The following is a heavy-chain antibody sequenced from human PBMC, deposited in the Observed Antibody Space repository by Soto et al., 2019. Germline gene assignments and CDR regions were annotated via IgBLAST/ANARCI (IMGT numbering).Heavy chain of an antibody. D-gene: IGHD4-17*01. Sequence: QVQLVQSGAEVKKPGASVKVSCKASGYTFTNYGISWVRQAPGQGLEWMGWISAYNGNTNYAQKLQGRVTMTTDTSTSTAYMELRSLRSDDTAVYYCARDKGPLLYGGNYWYFDLWGRGTLVTVSS. CDR3: ARDKGPLLYGGNYWYFDL. CDR1: GYTFTNYG. V-gene: IGHV1-18*01. J-gene: IGHJ2*01. CDR2: ISAYNGNT.